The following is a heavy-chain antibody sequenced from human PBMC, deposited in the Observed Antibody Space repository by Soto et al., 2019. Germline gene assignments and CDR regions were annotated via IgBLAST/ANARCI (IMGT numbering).Heavy chain of an antibody. CDR3: AREGDRDAFDI. J-gene: IGHJ3*02. CDR2: INAGNGNT. CDR1: GYTFTSYA. D-gene: IGHD2-15*01. Sequence: QVQLVQSGAEVKKPEASVKVSCKASGYTFTSYAMHWVRQAPGQRLEWMGWINAGNGNTKYSQKFQGRVTITRDTSASTAYMELSSLRSEDTAVYYCAREGDRDAFDIWGQGTMVTVSS. V-gene: IGHV1-3*01.